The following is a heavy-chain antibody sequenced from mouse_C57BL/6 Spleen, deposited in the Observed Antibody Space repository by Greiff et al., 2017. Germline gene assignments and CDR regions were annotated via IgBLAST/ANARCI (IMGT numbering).Heavy chain of an antibody. CDR1: GYAFSSSW. D-gene: IGHD2-3*01. CDR3: ARSDGYYEDDYAMDY. CDR2: IYPGDGDT. J-gene: IGHJ4*01. Sequence: QVQLQQSGPELVKPGASVKISCKASGYAFSSSWMNWVKQRPGKGLEWIGRIYPGDGDTNYNGKFKGKATLTADKSSSTAYMQLSSLTSEDSAVYFCARSDGYYEDDYAMDYWGQGTSVTVSS. V-gene: IGHV1-82*01.